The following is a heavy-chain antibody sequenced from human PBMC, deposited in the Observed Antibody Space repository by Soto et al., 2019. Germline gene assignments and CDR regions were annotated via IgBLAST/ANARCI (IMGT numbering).Heavy chain of an antibody. J-gene: IGHJ4*02. D-gene: IGHD3-3*01. Sequence: QVQLVQSGAEVKKPGSSVKVSCKASGGTFSSYTISWVRQAPVQGLEWMGRIIPILGIANYAQKCQGRVTITADNSTSTAYMELSSLRTEDTAVYYCAREMGVASPFDYWGQGTLVTVSS. CDR1: GGTFSSYT. V-gene: IGHV1-69*08. CDR2: IIPILGIA. CDR3: AREMGVASPFDY.